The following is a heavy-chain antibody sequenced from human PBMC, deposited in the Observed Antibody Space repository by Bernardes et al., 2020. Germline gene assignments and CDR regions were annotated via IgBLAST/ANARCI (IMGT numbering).Heavy chain of an antibody. D-gene: IGHD6-13*01. V-gene: IGHV3-48*02. CDR1: GFSFNTYS. Sequence: GGSLRLSCVGSGFSFNTYSMIWVRQAPGKGLEWVSYVSSSGTTMYYADSVKGRFTISRDNAKNSLYLQMNSLRDEDTAVYYCARLRYSKGRSRLFDPWGQGTLVTVSS. J-gene: IGHJ5*02. CDR2: VSSSGTTM. CDR3: ARLRYSKGRSRLFDP.